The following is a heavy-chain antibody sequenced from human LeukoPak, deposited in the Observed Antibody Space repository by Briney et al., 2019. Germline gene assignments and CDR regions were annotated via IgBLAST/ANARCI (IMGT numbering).Heavy chain of an antibody. CDR1: GGSFSGYY. CDR3: ARTGRRLLGYCSSTSCYRGSGFDY. V-gene: IGHV4-34*01. D-gene: IGHD2-2*01. Sequence: PSETLSLTCAVYGGSFSGYYWSWIRQPPGKGLEWIGEINHSGSTNYNPSLKSRVTISVDTSKNQFSLKLSSVTAADTAVYYCARTGRRLLGYCSSTSCYRGSGFDYWGQGTLVTVSS. J-gene: IGHJ4*02. CDR2: INHSGST.